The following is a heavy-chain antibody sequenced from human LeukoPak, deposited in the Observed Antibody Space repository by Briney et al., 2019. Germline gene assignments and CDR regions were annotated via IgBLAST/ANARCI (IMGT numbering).Heavy chain of an antibody. CDR2: ISNHNGNT. V-gene: IGHV1-18*04. J-gene: IGHJ4*02. CDR3: TGGVALATVYYFDF. D-gene: IGHD3-10*01. Sequence: ASVKVSCTTSGFTFSAYGIAWVRQAPGHGPEWMGWISNHNGNTKYAQKFQDRITVTTETSTGTASMELRSLKPDDTGIYYCTGGVALATVYYFDFWGRGTQVTVAS. CDR1: GFTFSAYG.